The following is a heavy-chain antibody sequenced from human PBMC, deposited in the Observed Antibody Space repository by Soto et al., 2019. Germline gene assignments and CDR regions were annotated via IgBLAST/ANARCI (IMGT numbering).Heavy chain of an antibody. CDR1: GGTFSSYT. Sequence: QVQLVQSGAEVKKPGSSVEVSCKASGGTFSSYTISWVRQAPGQGLEWMGRIIPILGIANYAQKFQGRVTITADQSTSTAYMELSSLRSEDTAVYYCASRADGYGHFDYWGQGNLVTVSS. V-gene: IGHV1-69*02. J-gene: IGHJ4*02. D-gene: IGHD3-10*01. CDR3: ASRADGYGHFDY. CDR2: IIPILGIA.